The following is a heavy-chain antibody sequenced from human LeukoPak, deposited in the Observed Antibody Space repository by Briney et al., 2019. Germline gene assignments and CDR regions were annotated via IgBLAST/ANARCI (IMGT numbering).Heavy chain of an antibody. CDR3: ARGSSGSYLPDY. Sequence: TGGSLRLSCAASGFTFSSYAMNWVRQAPGKGLEWVSSISSSSSYIYYADSVKGRFTISRDNAKNSLYPRMNSLRAEDTAMYYCARGSSGSYLPDYWGQGTLVTVSS. D-gene: IGHD1-26*01. CDR2: ISSSSSYI. J-gene: IGHJ4*02. V-gene: IGHV3-21*01. CDR1: GFTFSSYA.